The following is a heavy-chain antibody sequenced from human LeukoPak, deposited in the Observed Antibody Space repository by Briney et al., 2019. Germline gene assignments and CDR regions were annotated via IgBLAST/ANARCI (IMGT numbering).Heavy chain of an antibody. J-gene: IGHJ4*02. CDR2: IIPIFGIT. Sequence: ASVKVSCKASGGTFSSYAISWVRQAPGQGLEWMGGIIPIFGITNYAQKFQGRVTITADESAGTAYMELSSLRSEDTAVYYCAGGGYYDTSGYYHFDYWGQGTLVTVSS. CDR1: GGTFSSYA. D-gene: IGHD3-22*01. CDR3: AGGGYYDTSGYYHFDY. V-gene: IGHV1-69*13.